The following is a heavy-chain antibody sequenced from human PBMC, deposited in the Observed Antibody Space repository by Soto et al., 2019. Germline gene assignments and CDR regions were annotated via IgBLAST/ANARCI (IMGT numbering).Heavy chain of an antibody. V-gene: IGHV4-34*01. CDR3: ARRQGRRWHTNVKRQRNNWFDP. CDR2: INHSGST. J-gene: IGHJ5*02. D-gene: IGHD1-1*01. Sequence: SETLSLTCAVYGGSFSGYYWSWIRQPPGKGLEWIGEINHSGSTNYNPSLKSRVTISVDTSKNQFSLKLSSVTAADTAVYYCARRQGRRWHTNVKRQRNNWFDPWGQGTLVTVSS. CDR1: GGSFSGYY.